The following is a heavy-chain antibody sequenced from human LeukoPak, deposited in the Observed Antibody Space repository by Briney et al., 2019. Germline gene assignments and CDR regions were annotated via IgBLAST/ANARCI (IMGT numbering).Heavy chain of an antibody. J-gene: IGHJ4*02. CDR3: VRDRELFY. Sequence: PSETLSLTCTVSGGSIRNYYWSWIRQPPGKGLEWLGYVYNSGSTDYNPSLKSRVTISADTSKNQFSLKLSSVTAADTAVYYCVRDRELFYWGQGTLVTVSS. V-gene: IGHV4-59*01. D-gene: IGHD1-7*01. CDR2: VYNSGST. CDR1: GGSIRNYY.